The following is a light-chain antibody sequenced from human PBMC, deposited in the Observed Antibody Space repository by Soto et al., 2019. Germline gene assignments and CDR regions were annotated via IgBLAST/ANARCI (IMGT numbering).Light chain of an antibody. CDR3: SSHAGGNNFVV. V-gene: IGLV2-8*01. J-gene: IGLJ2*01. CDR1: SSDIGGYNY. CDR2: ELS. Sequence: QSALTQPPSASGSPGQSVTISCTGTSSDIGGYNYVSWYQQHPGKAPKLMIYELSKRPSGVPDRFSGSKSGNTASLTVSGLLAEEEADYYCSSHAGGNNFVVFVGGTKVTVL.